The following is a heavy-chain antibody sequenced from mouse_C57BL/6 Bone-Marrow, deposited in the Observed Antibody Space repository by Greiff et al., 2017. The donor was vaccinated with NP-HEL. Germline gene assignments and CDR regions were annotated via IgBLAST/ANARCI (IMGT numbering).Heavy chain of an antibody. J-gene: IGHJ1*03. CDR1: GFTFSSYA. CDR2: ISDGGSYT. Sequence: DVQLVESGGGLVKPGGSLKLSCAASGFTFSSYAMSWVRQTPEKRLEWVATISDGGSYTYYPDNVKGRFTISRDNAKNNLYLQMSHLKSEDTAMYYCARVLYYYGSSYEGWYFDVWGTGTTVTVSS. CDR3: ARVLYYYGSSYEGWYFDV. V-gene: IGHV5-4*01. D-gene: IGHD1-1*01.